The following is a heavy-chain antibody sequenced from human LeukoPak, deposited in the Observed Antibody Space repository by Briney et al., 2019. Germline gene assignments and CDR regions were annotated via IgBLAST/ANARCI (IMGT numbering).Heavy chain of an antibody. V-gene: IGHV3-21*04. Sequence: GGSLRLSCAASGFTFSSYSMNWVRQAPGKGLEWVSSISSSSSYIYYADSVKGRFTISRDNAKNSLYLQMNSLRAEDTAVYYCARDPPGMLGIHYFDYWGQGTLVTVSS. CDR2: ISSSSSYI. D-gene: IGHD3-10*01. J-gene: IGHJ4*02. CDR3: ARDPPGMLGIHYFDY. CDR1: GFTFSSYS.